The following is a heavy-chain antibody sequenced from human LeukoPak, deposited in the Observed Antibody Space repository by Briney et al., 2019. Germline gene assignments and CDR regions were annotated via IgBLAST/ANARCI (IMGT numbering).Heavy chain of an antibody. CDR2: IGGSDGNT. D-gene: IGHD5-12*01. V-gene: IGHV3-23*01. J-gene: IGHJ4*02. Sequence: GSLRLSCAASGFIFSNSAMHWVRQAPGMGLEWVSAIGGSDGNTYYADSVKGRFTISRDNSKNSLYLQINSLRADDTAVYYCAKVQYSDYDMNFDSWGQGTLVTVSS. CDR1: GFIFSNSA. CDR3: AKVQYSDYDMNFDS.